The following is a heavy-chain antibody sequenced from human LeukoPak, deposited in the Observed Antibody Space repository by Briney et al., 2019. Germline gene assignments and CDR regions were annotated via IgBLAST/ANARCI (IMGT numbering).Heavy chain of an antibody. D-gene: IGHD6-19*01. V-gene: IGHV3-7*01. CDR1: GFSFSNHY. CDR2: INEDGSNK. J-gene: IGHJ4*02. CDR3: TRVIVAVPGYFDYFDF. Sequence: VGSLRLSCTASGFSFSNHYMRWIRQAPGKGLEWVANINEDGSNKWHLGSVKGRFTVSRDNARNSLYLQMNSLRVEDTAVYYCTRVIVAVPGYFDYFDFWGQGVLVTVSS.